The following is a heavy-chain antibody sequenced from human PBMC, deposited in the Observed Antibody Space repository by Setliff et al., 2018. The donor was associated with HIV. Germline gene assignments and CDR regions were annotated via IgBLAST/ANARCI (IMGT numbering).Heavy chain of an antibody. J-gene: IGHJ6*03. CDR1: GFSFDDYC. V-gene: IGHV3-48*01. D-gene: IGHD4-17*01. CDR3: ARGPTTVTNYYYYYMDV. Sequence: HPGGSLRLSCEASGFSFDDYCMNWVRQAPGKGLEWVSYISSKRTSIYYADSVKGRFTISRDNDNNSLYLQMSGLSAEDTAVYYCARGPTTVTNYYYYYMDVWGKGTTVTVPS. CDR2: ISSKRTSI.